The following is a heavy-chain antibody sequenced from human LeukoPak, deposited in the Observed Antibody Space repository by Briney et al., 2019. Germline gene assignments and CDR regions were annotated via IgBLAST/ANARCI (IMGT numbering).Heavy chain of an antibody. J-gene: IGHJ4*02. CDR1: GCSISSSSYY. V-gene: IGHV4-39*07. Sequence: PSETLSLTCTVSGCSISSSSYYWGWIRQPPGKGLEWIGSIYYSGSTYYNPSLKSRVTISVDTSKNQFSLKLSSVTAADTAVYYCARGIVSSWYADYWGQGTLVTVSS. CDR2: IYYSGST. CDR3: ARGIVSSWYADY. D-gene: IGHD6-13*01.